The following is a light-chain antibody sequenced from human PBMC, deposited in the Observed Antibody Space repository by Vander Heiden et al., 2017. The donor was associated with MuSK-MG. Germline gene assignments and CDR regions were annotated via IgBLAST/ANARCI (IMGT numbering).Light chain of an antibody. Sequence: DVVMTQSPLPLPVTLGQPASISCRSSQSLVFSDGNTYLNWFRQRPGQSPRRLMCWVSNRDSGVPDRFSGSGSGADFTLKISRVEADDVGVYSCMPHIQWQWTFGQEPKVDI. CDR3: MPHIQWQWT. V-gene: IGKV2-30*01. CDR1: QSLVFSDGNTY. J-gene: IGKJ1*01. CDR2: WVS.